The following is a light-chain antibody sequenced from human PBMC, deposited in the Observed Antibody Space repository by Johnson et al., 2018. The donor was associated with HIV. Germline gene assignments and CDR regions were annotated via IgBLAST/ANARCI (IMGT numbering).Light chain of an antibody. J-gene: IGLJ1*01. V-gene: IGLV1-51*02. CDR2: ENN. CDR3: GTWDSSLSAGGV. CDR1: SSNIGKNY. Sequence: QSVLTQPPSVSAAPGQMVSISCSGSSSNIGKNYVSWYQQFPGTAPKLLIHENNKRPSGIPDRFSGSKSGTSATLGITGLQTGDEADYYCGTWDSSLSAGGVFGTGTKVTVI.